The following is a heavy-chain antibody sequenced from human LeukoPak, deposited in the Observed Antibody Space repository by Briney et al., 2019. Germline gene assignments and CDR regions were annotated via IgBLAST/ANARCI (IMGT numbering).Heavy chain of an antibody. J-gene: IGHJ5*02. D-gene: IGHD1-26*01. V-gene: IGHV3-43*02. Sequence: GGSLRLSCAASGFTFDDYAMHWVRQAPGKGLEWVSLISGDGGSTYYADSVKGRFTISRDNSKNSLYLQMNSLRTEDTAIYYCARHVGGFDPWGQGTLVTVSS. CDR3: ARHVGGFDP. CDR2: ISGDGGST. CDR1: GFTFDDYA.